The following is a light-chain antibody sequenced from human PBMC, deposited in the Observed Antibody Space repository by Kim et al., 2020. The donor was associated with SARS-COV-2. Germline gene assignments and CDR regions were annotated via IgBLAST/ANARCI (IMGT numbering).Light chain of an antibody. V-gene: IGLV3-19*01. CDR1: SLRSYY. Sequence: ALEHAVEITGAGGSLRSYYASWYKQNPGQAPVLVVYVTNNRPSGIPDRFSGSTSGNTASLTIPGAQAEDEADYYCNSRDSSGNHLVFGGGTQLTVL. CDR2: VTN. J-gene: IGLJ3*02. CDR3: NSRDSSGNHLV.